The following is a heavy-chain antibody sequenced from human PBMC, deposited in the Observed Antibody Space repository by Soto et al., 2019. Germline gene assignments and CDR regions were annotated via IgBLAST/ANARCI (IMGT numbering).Heavy chain of an antibody. CDR1: GFTFRSYS. V-gene: IGHV3-21*01. CDR2: IASNNHI. Sequence: EVQLVESGGGLVNPGGSLRLSCEASGFTFRSYSMNWVRQAPGKGLEWVSSIASNNHIYYADSVKGRFSISRENDKNLLLPAMNSPRAEGTAVYYCVRGAWFRSDLRMDVWGQGTTVTVSS. J-gene: IGHJ6*02. CDR3: VRGAWFRSDLRMDV. D-gene: IGHD3-10*01.